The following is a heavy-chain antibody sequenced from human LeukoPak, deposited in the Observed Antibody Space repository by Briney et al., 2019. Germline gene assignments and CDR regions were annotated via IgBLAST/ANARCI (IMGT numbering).Heavy chain of an antibody. CDR2: TIPIRGMT. D-gene: IGHD3-16*01. CDR3: ARGPYDGTFYFDS. CDR1: GGTFGSYG. Sequence: GASVKVSCKISGGTFGSYGISWVRQAPGQELEWMGRTIPIRGMTNYAQKFQGRVTITADTSTSTAYMELSSLTSEDTAVYFCARGPYDGTFYFDSWGQGTLVIVSS. V-gene: IGHV1-69*04. J-gene: IGHJ4*02.